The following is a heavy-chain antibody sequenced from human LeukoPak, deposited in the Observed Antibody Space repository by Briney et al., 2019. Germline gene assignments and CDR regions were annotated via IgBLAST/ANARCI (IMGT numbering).Heavy chain of an antibody. CDR2: ISAYNGNT. J-gene: IGHJ5*02. D-gene: IGHD1-7*01. CDR1: GYTFTIYG. CDR3: ARTTSITGTPNWFDP. V-gene: IGHV1-18*01. Sequence: ASVKVSCKASGYTFTIYGISWVRQAPGQGLEWMGWISAYNGNTNYAQKLQGRVTMTTDTSTSTAYMELRSLRSEDTAVYYCARTTSITGTPNWFDPWGQGTLVTVSS.